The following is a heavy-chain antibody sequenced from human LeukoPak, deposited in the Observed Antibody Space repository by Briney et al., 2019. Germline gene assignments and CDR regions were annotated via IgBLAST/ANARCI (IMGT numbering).Heavy chain of an antibody. CDR2: ITPIFGTA. D-gene: IGHD3-22*01. Sequence: ASVKVSCKASGGTFSSYAISWVRQAPGQGLEWMGRITPIFGTANYAQKFQGRVTITTDESTSTAYMELSSLRSEDTAVYYCARSHYYDSSGHFDYWGQGTLVTVSS. CDR1: GGTFSSYA. CDR3: ARSHYYDSSGHFDY. J-gene: IGHJ4*02. V-gene: IGHV1-69*05.